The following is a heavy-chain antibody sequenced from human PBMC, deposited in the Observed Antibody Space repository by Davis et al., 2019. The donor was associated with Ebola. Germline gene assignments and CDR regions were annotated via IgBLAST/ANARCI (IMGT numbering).Heavy chain of an antibody. CDR2: IYHSGST. CDR1: GFTFSNAW. V-gene: IGHV4-59*05. Sequence: ESLKISCAASGFTFSNAWMSWVRQAPGKGLEWIGSIYHSGSTYYNPSLKSRVTISVDTSKNQFSLKLSSVTAADTAVYYCVPGYDFWSGYYFGFDPWGQGTLVTVSS. CDR3: VPGYDFWSGYYFGFDP. J-gene: IGHJ5*02. D-gene: IGHD3-3*01.